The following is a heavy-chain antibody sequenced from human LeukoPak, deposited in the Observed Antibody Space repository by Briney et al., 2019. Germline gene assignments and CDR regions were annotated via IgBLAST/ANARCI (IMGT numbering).Heavy chain of an antibody. J-gene: IGHJ6*03. CDR3: TTDKYYYDSSGYYYIDYYYYMDV. D-gene: IGHD3-22*01. CDR2: IKSKTDGGTT. Sequence: GGSLRLSYAASGFTFSNAWMSWVRQAPGKGLEWVGRIKSKTDGGTTDYAAPVNGRFTISRDDSKNTLYLQMNSLKTEDTAVYYCTTDKYYYDSSGYYYIDYYYYMDVWGKGTTVTVSS. CDR1: GFTFSNAW. V-gene: IGHV3-15*01.